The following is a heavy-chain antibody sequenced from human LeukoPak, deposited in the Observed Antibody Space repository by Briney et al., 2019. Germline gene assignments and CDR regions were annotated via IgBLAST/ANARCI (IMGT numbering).Heavy chain of an antibody. CDR3: AKTAGTFAS. CDR1: GDSISNFY. Sequence: SETLSLTCTVSGDSISNFYWSWIRQAPGKGLECIGFIYINGGTSYNPSLKGRATLSLDTSKNQFSLRLTSVTAADTAVYYCAKTAGTFASWGPGTLVTVSS. J-gene: IGHJ5*02. CDR2: IYINGGT. V-gene: IGHV4-4*09. D-gene: IGHD1-14*01.